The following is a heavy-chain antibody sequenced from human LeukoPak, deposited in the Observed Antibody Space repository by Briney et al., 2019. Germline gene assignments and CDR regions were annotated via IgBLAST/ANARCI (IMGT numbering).Heavy chain of an antibody. V-gene: IGHV3-48*03. D-gene: IGHD1-26*01. CDR2: ISSSASTI. CDR3: ARVGASYGALDY. J-gene: IGHJ4*02. Sequence: GGSLRLSCAASGVTFSTFEVNWVRQAPGKGLEWVSFISSSASTIFYVDSVKGRFTISRDNARNSLYLQMNSLRFEDTAIYYCARVGASYGALDYWGQGALVTVSS. CDR1: GVTFSTFE.